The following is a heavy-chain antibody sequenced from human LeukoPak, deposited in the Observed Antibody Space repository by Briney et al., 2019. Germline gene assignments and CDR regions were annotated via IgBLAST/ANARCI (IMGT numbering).Heavy chain of an antibody. CDR1: GFTFSSYA. CDR3: AKWVLLWFGELFRKTDAFDI. J-gene: IGHJ3*02. V-gene: IGHV3-23*01. Sequence: PGGSLRLSCAASGFTFSSYAMSWVRQAPGKGLEWVSAISGSGGSTYYADSVKGRFTISRDNSKNTLYLQMNSLRAEDTAVYYCAKWVLLWFGELFRKTDAFDIWGQGTMVTVSS. D-gene: IGHD3-10*01. CDR2: ISGSGGST.